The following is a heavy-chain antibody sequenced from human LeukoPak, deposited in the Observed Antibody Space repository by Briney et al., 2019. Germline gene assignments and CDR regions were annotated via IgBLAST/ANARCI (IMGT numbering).Heavy chain of an antibody. V-gene: IGHV1-18*01. Sequence: APVKVSCKTSGYSFSHYGISRWRQAPGQGLEWVGWISAFNYIIEYAQKFQGRVTMTQDTATSTAYMELRSLTSDDTAVFYCTRGSSISAQGDTWGQGTLVSVSS. J-gene: IGHJ4*02. CDR3: TRGSSISAQGDT. D-gene: IGHD3-16*01. CDR1: GYSFSHYG. CDR2: ISAFNYII.